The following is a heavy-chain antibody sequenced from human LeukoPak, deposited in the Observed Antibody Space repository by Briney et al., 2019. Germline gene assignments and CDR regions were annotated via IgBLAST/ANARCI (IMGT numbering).Heavy chain of an antibody. CDR2: ISYDGSNK. Sequence: GGSLRLSCAASGFTFSSYWMSWVRQAPGKGLEWVAVISYDGSNKYYADSVKGRFTISRDNSKNTLYLQMNSLRAEDTAVYYCARAKYYFDYWGQGTLVTVSS. J-gene: IGHJ4*02. V-gene: IGHV3-30-3*01. CDR3: ARAKYYFDY. CDR1: GFTFSSYW.